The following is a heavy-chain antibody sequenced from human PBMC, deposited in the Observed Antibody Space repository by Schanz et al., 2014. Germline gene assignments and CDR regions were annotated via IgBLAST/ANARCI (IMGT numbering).Heavy chain of an antibody. V-gene: IGHV3-74*01. CDR1: GFTFSSYW. J-gene: IGHJ6*02. CDR3: AGAAYCRGAGCALYYALDV. D-gene: IGHD2-15*01. Sequence: EVQLVESGGGFVQPGGSLRLSCAASGFTFSSYWMHWVRQAPGKGLVWVSRINSDGSTTIYADSVKGRFTISRDNAKNTLYLQMNSLRAEDTGVYYCAGAAYCRGAGCALYYALDVWGQGTTVTVSS. CDR2: INSDGSTT.